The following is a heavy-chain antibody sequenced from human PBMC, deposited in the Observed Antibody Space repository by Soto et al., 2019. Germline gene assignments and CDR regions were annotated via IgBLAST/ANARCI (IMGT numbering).Heavy chain of an antibody. CDR3: ARVITAAVWNAFDI. CDR2: ISYDGTTK. V-gene: IGHV3-30-3*01. D-gene: IGHD6-13*01. Sequence: QVQLVDSGGGVVQPGRSLRLSCAASGFTFSTYTMHWVRQAPGKGLEWVAFISYDGTTKYYADSVKGRFTISRDTSKNTLFLQMNSLYIEDTAVYYCARVITAAVWNAFDIWGQGTVVTVSS. J-gene: IGHJ3*02. CDR1: GFTFSTYT.